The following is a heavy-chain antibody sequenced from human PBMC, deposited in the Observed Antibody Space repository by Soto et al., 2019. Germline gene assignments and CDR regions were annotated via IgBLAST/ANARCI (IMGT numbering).Heavy chain of an antibody. CDR2: FDPEDGET. Sequence: GASVKVSCKVSGYTLTELSMHWVRQAPGKGLEWMGGFDPEDGETIYAQKFQGRVTMTENTSTDTAYMELSRLRSEDTAVYYCATPGLYSSGWYFYFDYWGQGTLVTVSS. D-gene: IGHD6-19*01. J-gene: IGHJ4*02. CDR1: GYTLTELS. CDR3: ATPGLYSSGWYFYFDY. V-gene: IGHV1-24*01.